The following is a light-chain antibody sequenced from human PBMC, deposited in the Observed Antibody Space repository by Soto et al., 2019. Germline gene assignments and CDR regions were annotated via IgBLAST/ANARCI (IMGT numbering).Light chain of an antibody. V-gene: IGLV1-47*01. CDR2: RNN. J-gene: IGLJ2*01. CDR1: SSNIGSNY. Sequence: QSVLTQPPSASGTPGQRVTISCSGSSSNIGSNYVYWYQQLPGTAPKLLIYRNNQRPSGVPDRFSGSKSGTSASLAISGRRSEDEADYYCAAGDDSLRGPGVVFGGGTKLTVL. CDR3: AAGDDSLRGPGVV.